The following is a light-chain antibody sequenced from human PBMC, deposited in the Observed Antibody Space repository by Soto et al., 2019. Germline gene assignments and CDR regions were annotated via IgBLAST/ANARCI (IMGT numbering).Light chain of an antibody. CDR3: QQRSNWPPIT. V-gene: IGKV3-11*01. J-gene: IGKJ5*01. Sequence: EIVLTQSPGTLSXXXXXXXXPXXXASQSVSSYLAWYQXXPGQAXXLXXYDASNRATGIPARFSGSGSGTDFTLTISSLEPEDFAFYYCQQRSNWPPITFGQGTRLEIK. CDR2: DAS. CDR1: QSVSSY.